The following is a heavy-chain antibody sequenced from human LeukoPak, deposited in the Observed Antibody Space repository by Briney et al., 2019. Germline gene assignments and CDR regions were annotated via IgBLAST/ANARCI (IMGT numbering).Heavy chain of an antibody. CDR2: IYYSGST. CDR1: GGSISSSSYS. CDR3: ARHFDCSGGSCYWGAFDY. J-gene: IGHJ4*02. V-gene: IGHV4-39*01. D-gene: IGHD2-15*01. Sequence: SETLSLTCTVSGGSISSSSYSWGWIRQPPGKGLEWIGSIYYSGSTYYNPSLKSRVTISVDTSKNQFSLKLSSVTAADTAVYYCARHFDCSGGSCYWGAFDYWGQGTLVTVSS.